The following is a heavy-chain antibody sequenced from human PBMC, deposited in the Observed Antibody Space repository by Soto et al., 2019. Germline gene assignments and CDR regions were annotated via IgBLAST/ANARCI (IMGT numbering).Heavy chain of an antibody. V-gene: IGHV3-48*02. Sequence: PGGSLRLSCAASGFTFSSYSMNWVRQAPGKGLEWVSYISSSGSTIYYADSVKGRFTISRDNAKNSLYLQMNSLRDEDTAVYYCARDQKPDYDFWSGYSSLPDYWGQGTLVTVSS. CDR1: GFTFSSYS. CDR3: ARDQKPDYDFWSGYSSLPDY. J-gene: IGHJ4*02. CDR2: ISSSGSTI. D-gene: IGHD3-3*01.